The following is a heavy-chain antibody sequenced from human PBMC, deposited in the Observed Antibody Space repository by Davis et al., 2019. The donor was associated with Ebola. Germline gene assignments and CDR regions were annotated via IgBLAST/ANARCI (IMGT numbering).Heavy chain of an antibody. D-gene: IGHD2-21*02. CDR3: ARGGMVTATQFDY. CDR1: GFTFSGSA. J-gene: IGHJ4*02. V-gene: IGHV3-64*01. CDR2: ISTNGGST. Sequence: PGGSLRLSCAASGFTFSGSAMHWVRQAPGKGLEYVSAISTNGGSTYYANSVKGRFTISRDNSKNTLYLQMGSLRAEDMAVYYCARGGMVTATQFDYWGQGTLVTVSS.